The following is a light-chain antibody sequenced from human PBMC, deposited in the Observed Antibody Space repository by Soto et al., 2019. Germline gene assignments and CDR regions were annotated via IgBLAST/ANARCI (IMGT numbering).Light chain of an antibody. Sequence: QSALTQPASVSGSPGQSITISCTGTSSDVGGYNYVSWYQQQSGKAPKLMIHEVSNRPSGVSNRFSGSKSGNTASLTISGLQAEDEADYYCSSFVHKNNLLFGGGTKLTVL. CDR2: EVS. J-gene: IGLJ2*01. CDR1: SSDVGGYNY. V-gene: IGLV2-14*01. CDR3: SSFVHKNNLL.